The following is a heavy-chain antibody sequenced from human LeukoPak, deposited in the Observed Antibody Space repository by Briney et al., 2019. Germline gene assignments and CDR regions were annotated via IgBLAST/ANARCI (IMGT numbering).Heavy chain of an antibody. CDR3: AKAAPRITMVRGQNWFDP. CDR1: GFTFSSYA. J-gene: IGHJ5*02. Sequence: GGSLRLSCAASGFTFSSYAMSWVRQAPGKGLEWVSAISGSGGSTYYADSVKGRFTISRDNSKNTLYLQMNSLRAEDTAVYYCAKAAPRITMVRGQNWFDPWGQGTLVTVSS. CDR2: ISGSGGST. D-gene: IGHD3-10*01. V-gene: IGHV3-23*01.